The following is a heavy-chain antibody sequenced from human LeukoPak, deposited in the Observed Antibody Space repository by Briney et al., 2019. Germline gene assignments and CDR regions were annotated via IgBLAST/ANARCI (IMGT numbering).Heavy chain of an antibody. CDR1: GFAFSSYS. Sequence: GGSLRLSCAASGFAFSSYSMTWVRQAPGKGLEWVSSISSSSSYKYYADSVKGRFTISRDNAKNSLYLQMNSLRAEDTAVYYCARDKYSYAPFDYWGQGTLVTVSS. CDR3: ARDKYSYAPFDY. CDR2: ISSSSSYK. J-gene: IGHJ4*02. V-gene: IGHV3-21*01. D-gene: IGHD5-18*01.